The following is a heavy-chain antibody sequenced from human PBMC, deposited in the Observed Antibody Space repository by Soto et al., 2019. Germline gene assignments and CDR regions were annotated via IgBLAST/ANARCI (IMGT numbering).Heavy chain of an antibody. J-gene: IGHJ4*02. D-gene: IGHD6-13*01. Sequence: QVQLVQSGAEVKKPGASVKVSCKVSGYALTELCLHWVRQTPGKGLEWLGGFDPEDGETIYAQRFQGRVTMTEDTSTDTAYMYLSSLRSEDTAINYCATDAPGIAEPGAPVPFDYWGRGTLVTVSS. CDR3: ATDAPGIAEPGAPVPFDY. V-gene: IGHV1-24*01. CDR2: FDPEDGET. CDR1: GYALTELC.